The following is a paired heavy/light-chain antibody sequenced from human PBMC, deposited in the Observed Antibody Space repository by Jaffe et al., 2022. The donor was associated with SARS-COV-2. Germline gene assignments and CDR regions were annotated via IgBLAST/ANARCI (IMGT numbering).Heavy chain of an antibody. CDR1: GFTFTDFW. V-gene: IGHV3-7*01. D-gene: IGHD6-13*01. J-gene: IGHJ4*02. CDR2: IKQDGSDY. CDR3: VRDGHSTIPYDY. Sequence: EVQLVESGGGLVHPGGSLRLSCAASGFTFTDFWMNWVRQAPGKGLEWVANIKQDGSDYYYVDSVKGRFTISRDNGRNSLFLQMNSLRAEDTAMYYCVRDGHSTIPYDYWGQGTPVTVSS.
Light chain of an antibody. J-gene: IGKJ1*01. V-gene: IGKV3-20*01. CDR2: DAS. CDR1: QSVSSN. Sequence: LLTQSPGTLSLSPGERATLSCRASQSVSSNLAWYQQKPGQVPRLLIYDASSRATGIPDRFTGSGSGTDFTLTVSRLEPEDFAVYYCQQYGSSVWTFGRGTKVEIK. CDR3: QQYGSSVWT.